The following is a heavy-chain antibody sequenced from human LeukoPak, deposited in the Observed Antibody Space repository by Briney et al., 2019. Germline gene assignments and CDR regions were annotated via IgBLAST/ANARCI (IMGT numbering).Heavy chain of an antibody. CDR2: ISGSGGST. V-gene: IGHV3-23*01. CDR1: GFTFSSYG. CDR3: AKDGMATVYYFDY. J-gene: IGHJ4*02. Sequence: GGSLRLSCAASGFTFSSYGMSWVRQAPGKGLEWVSAISGSGGSTYYADSVKGRFTISRDNSKNTLYLQMNSLRAEDTAVYYCAKDGMATVYYFDYWGQGTLVTVSS. D-gene: IGHD5-24*01.